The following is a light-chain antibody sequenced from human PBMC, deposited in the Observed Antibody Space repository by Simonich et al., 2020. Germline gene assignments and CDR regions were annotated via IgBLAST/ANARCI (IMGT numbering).Light chain of an antibody. Sequence: DIVMTQSPDSLAVSLGERATINCKSSQSVLYSSNNKNYLAWYQQKPGQPPKLLIYWESTRASGVPDRFSGSGSGTDFTLTISSLQAEDVAVYYCQQYYSTPPTFGQGTKVEIK. CDR3: QQYYSTPPT. CDR2: WES. CDR1: QSVLYSSNNKNY. V-gene: IGKV4-1*01. J-gene: IGKJ1*01.